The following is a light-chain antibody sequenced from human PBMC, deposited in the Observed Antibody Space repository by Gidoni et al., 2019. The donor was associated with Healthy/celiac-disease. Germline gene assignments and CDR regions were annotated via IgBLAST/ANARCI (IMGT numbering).Light chain of an antibody. CDR1: QSISSW. V-gene: IGKV1-5*01. Sequence: DIQMTQSPSTLSASVGDRVTITCRASQSISSWLAWYQQKTGKAPKLLIYDASSLESGVPSRFSGRVSGTEFTLTISSLQPDDFAPYYCQQYNSYSTFGQGTKVEIK. CDR3: QQYNSYST. CDR2: DAS. J-gene: IGKJ1*01.